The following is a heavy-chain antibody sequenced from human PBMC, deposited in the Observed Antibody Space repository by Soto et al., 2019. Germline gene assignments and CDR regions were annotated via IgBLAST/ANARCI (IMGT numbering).Heavy chain of an antibody. CDR3: ASRTEDDYGDYFDY. CDR2: IIPILGIA. D-gene: IGHD4-17*01. Sequence: ASVKVSCKASGGTFSSYTISWVRQAPGQGLEWMGRIIPILGIANYAQKFQGRVTITADKSTSTAYMELSSLRSEDTAVYYCASRTEDDYGDYFDYWGQGTLVTVSS. J-gene: IGHJ4*02. V-gene: IGHV1-69*02. CDR1: GGTFSSYT.